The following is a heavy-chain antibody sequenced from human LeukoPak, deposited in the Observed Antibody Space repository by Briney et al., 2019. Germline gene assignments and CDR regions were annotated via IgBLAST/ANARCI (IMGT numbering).Heavy chain of an antibody. CDR2: IYTSGST. CDR1: GGSISSGSYY. CDR3: ARQLGSSSSFYFDY. Sequence: SETLSLTCTVSGGSISSGSYYWSWIRQPAGKGLEWIGRIYTSGSTNYNPSLKSRVTISVDTSKNQFSLKLSSVTAADTAVYYCARQLGSSSSFYFDYWGQGTLVTVSS. J-gene: IGHJ4*02. D-gene: IGHD6-13*01. V-gene: IGHV4-61*02.